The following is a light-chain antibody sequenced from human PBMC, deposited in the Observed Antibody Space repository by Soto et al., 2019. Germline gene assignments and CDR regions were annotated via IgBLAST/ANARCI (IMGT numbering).Light chain of an antibody. CDR3: QQYNSYWT. Sequence: DIVMTQSPDSLAVSLGERATINCKSSQRVLFSSNNKNYLAWYQQKLGQPPKLLIYWASTRESGVPDRFSGSGSGTDFTLTISSLQPDDFATYYCQQYNSYWTFGQGTKVDIK. CDR2: WAS. V-gene: IGKV4-1*01. CDR1: QRVLFSSNNKNY. J-gene: IGKJ1*01.